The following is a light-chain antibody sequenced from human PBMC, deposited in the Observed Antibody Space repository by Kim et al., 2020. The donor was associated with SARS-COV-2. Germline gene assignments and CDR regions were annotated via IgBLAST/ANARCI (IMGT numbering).Light chain of an antibody. J-gene: IGLJ3*02. CDR3: QSYDSSKDCV. CDR1: SGSIASSY. V-gene: IGLV6-57*03. CDR2: DDN. Sequence: KPVAISCTRSSGSIASSYVHWYRQRPGSAPSTVIYDDNERPSGVPDRFSGSIDSSSNTASLTISGLRTEDEADYYCQSYDSSKDCVFGGGTQLTVL.